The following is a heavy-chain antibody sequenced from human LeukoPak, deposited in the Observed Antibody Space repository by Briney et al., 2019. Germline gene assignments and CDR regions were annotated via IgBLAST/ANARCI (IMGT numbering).Heavy chain of an antibody. CDR2: ISAYNGNT. V-gene: IGHV1-18*01. J-gene: IGHJ4*02. CDR3: ARDSGDIAAAGHFDY. CDR1: GGTFSSYG. D-gene: IGHD6-25*01. Sequence: ASVKVSCKASGGTFSSYGISWVRQAPGQGLEWMGWISAYNGNTNYAQKLQGRVTMTTDTSTSTAYMELRSLRSDDTAVYYCARDSGDIAAAGHFDYWGQGTLVTASS.